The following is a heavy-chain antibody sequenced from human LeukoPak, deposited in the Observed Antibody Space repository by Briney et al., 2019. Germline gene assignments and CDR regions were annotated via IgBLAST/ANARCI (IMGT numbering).Heavy chain of an antibody. CDR1: GFTFSSYW. Sequence: GGSLRLSCVASGFTFSSYWMHWVRQDPRKGLEWVSGISWNSGTIGYADSVKGRFTISRDNAKNSLYLQMNSLRADDTALYYCAKSSGDSYFDYWGQGTLVTVSS. CDR3: AKSSGDSYFDY. V-gene: IGHV3-9*01. D-gene: IGHD3-10*01. J-gene: IGHJ4*02. CDR2: ISWNSGTI.